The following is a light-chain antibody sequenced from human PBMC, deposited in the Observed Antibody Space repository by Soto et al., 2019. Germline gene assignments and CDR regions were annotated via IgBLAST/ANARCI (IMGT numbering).Light chain of an antibody. V-gene: IGLV1-40*01. Sequence: QSALTQPPSVSGAPGQRVTISCSGTSSSIGAGYEVHWYHQLPGTAPKLVVSGNGNRPSGVPDRLSAPKSGTSASLAITGLQAEDEGHYYCQSYDKRLTGDVFRTGTKVTVL. CDR1: SSSIGAGYE. CDR3: QSYDKRLTGDV. J-gene: IGLJ1*01. CDR2: GNG.